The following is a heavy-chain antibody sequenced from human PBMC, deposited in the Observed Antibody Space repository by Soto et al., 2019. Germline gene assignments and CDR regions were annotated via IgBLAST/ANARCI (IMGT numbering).Heavy chain of an antibody. V-gene: IGHV1-46*01. CDR1: GYTFTSYY. CDR3: ARDFRSRVMASDYYYGMDV. D-gene: IGHD3-16*01. J-gene: IGHJ6*02. Sequence: ASVKVSCKASGYTFTSYYMHWVRQAPGQGLEWMGRINPSGGSTSYAQKFQGRVTMTRDTSTSTVYMELSSLRSEDTAVYYCARDFRSRVMASDYYYGMDVWGQGTTVTVSS. CDR2: INPSGGST.